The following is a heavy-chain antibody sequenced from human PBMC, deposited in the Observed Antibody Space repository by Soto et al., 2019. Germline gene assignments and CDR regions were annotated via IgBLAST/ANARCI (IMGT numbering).Heavy chain of an antibody. Sequence: EVQLLESGGGLVQPGGSLRLSCAASGFTFSSYAMSWVRQAPGKGLEWVSAISGSGGSTYYADSVKGRFTISSDNSKNTLYLQMNSLRAEDTAVYYCAKDPVREWEFDYWGQGTLVTVSS. J-gene: IGHJ4*02. CDR1: GFTFSSYA. CDR2: ISGSGGST. V-gene: IGHV3-23*01. CDR3: AKDPVREWEFDY. D-gene: IGHD1-26*01.